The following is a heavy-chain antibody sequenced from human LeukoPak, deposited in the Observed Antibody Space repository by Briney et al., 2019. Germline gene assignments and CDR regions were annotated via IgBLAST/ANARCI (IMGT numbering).Heavy chain of an antibody. CDR2: LYHSGNT. CDR3: ARSRGRLAQLDY. J-gene: IGHJ4*02. V-gene: IGHV4-38-2*01. Sequence: GTLRLSCAASGFRFSGHGINWVRQAPGKGLEWIGSLYHSGNTYYNPSLKSRVTISVDTSKNQFSLKLRSVTAADTAVYYCARSRGRLAQLDYWGQGTLVTVSS. D-gene: IGHD1-1*01. CDR1: GFRFSGHG.